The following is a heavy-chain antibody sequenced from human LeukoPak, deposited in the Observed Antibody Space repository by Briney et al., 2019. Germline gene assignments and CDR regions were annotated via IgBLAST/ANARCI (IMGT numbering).Heavy chain of an antibody. J-gene: IGHJ3*02. CDR3: ARDDYGDSGLSPTI. V-gene: IGHV4-31*03. D-gene: IGHD4-17*01. CDR1: GGSISSGGYY. Sequence: PSQTLSLTCTVSGGSISSGGYYWSWIRQHPGKGLEWIGYIYYSGSTYYNPSLKSRVTISVDTSKNQFSLKLSSVTAADTAVYYCARDDYGDSGLSPTIWGQGTMVTVSS. CDR2: IYYSGST.